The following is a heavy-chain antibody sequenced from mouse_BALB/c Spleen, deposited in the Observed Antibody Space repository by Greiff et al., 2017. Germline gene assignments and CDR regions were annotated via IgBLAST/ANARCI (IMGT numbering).Heavy chain of an antibody. V-gene: IGHV14-3*02. CDR3: ARGYYRYDEYYAMDY. CDR2: IDPANGNT. D-gene: IGHD2-14*01. Sequence: QLKQSGAELVKPGASVKLSCTASGFNIKDTYMYWVKQRPEQGLEWIGRIDPANGNTKYDPKFQGKATITADTSSNTAYLQLSSLTSEDTAVYYCARGYYRYDEYYAMDYWGQGTSVTVSS. J-gene: IGHJ4*01. CDR1: GFNIKDTY.